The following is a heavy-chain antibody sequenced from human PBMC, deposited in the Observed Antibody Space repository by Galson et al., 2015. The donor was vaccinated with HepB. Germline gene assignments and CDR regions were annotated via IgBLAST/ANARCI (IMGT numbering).Heavy chain of an antibody. J-gene: IGHJ6*03. V-gene: IGHV1-3*01. CDR2: INAGNGNT. Sequence: SVKVSCKASGYTFTSYAMHWVRQAPGQRLEWMGWINAGNGNTKYSQKFQGRVTITRDTSASTAYVELSSLRSEDTAVYYCARGLGELYYYYYMDVWGKGTTVTVSS. D-gene: IGHD3-16*01. CDR3: ARGLGELYYYYYMDV. CDR1: GYTFTSYA.